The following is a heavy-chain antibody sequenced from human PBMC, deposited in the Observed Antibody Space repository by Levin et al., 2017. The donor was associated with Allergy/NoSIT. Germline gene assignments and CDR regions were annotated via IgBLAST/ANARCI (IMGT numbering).Heavy chain of an antibody. J-gene: IGHJ3*02. V-gene: IGHV3-13*01. CDR2: IGTAGDT. Sequence: GESLKISCAASGFTFSSYDMHWVRQATGKGLEWVSAIGTAGDTYYPGSVKGRFTISRENAKNSLYLQMNSLRAGDTAVYYCARGYYYGSGTSRHDAFDIWGQGTMVTVSS. CDR1: GFTFSSYD. D-gene: IGHD3-10*01. CDR3: ARGYYYGSGTSRHDAFDI.